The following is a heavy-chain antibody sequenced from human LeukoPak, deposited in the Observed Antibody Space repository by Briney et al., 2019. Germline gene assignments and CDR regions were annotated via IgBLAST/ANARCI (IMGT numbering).Heavy chain of an antibody. CDR3: ARHGGSSCSSGWYLVDY. CDR2: IYYSGST. V-gene: IGHV4-39*01. J-gene: IGHJ4*02. CDR1: GGSISSSSYY. Sequence: PSETLSLTCTVSGGSISSSSYYWGWIRQPPGKGLEWIGSIYYSGSTYYNPSLKSRVTISVDTSKNQFSLKLSSVTAADTAVYYCARHGGSSCSSGWYLVDYWGQGTLVTVSS. D-gene: IGHD6-19*01.